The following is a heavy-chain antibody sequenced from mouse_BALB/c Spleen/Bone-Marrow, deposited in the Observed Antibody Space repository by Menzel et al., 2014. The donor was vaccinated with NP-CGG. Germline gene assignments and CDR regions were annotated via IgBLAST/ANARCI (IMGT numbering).Heavy chain of an antibody. D-gene: IGHD1-1*01. Sequence: VQLKQSGAELVKPGASVKLSCTASGFNIKDTYMHWVKQRPEQGLEWIGRIDPGNGNTKYDPKFQGKATITADKPSNTAFLQLSILKSEHTAIYCYAKYYYGSSLFAYWGQGTLVTVSA. CDR2: IDPGNGNT. CDR1: GFNIKDTY. CDR3: AKYYYGSSLFAY. J-gene: IGHJ3*01. V-gene: IGHV14-3*02.